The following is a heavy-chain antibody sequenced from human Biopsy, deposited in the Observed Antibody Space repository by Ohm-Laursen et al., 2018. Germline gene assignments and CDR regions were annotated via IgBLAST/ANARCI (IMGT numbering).Heavy chain of an antibody. Sequence: SQTLSLTCTVSGGSISSDYWSWIRQTPGEGLEWIGYIYYSGSTNYNPSLKSRVTISVDTSKNQFSPRLNSVTAADTAVYYCARATNSTGWPYYYFYGMDVWGQGTTVTVSS. J-gene: IGHJ6*02. CDR1: GGSISSDY. V-gene: IGHV4-59*01. CDR2: IYYSGST. D-gene: IGHD2/OR15-2a*01. CDR3: ARATNSTGWPYYYFYGMDV.